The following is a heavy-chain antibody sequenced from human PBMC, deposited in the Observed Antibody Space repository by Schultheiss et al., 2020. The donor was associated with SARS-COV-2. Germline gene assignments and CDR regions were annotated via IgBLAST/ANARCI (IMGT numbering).Heavy chain of an antibody. CDR2: ISSKNNYI. J-gene: IGHJ5*02. CDR3: ARARAEQHLPFSWGPIPHPTTWFDP. CDR1: GFSFSIYA. Sequence: GESLKISCTASGFSFSIYAMTWVRQAPGKGLEWVSSISSKNNYIYYADSVKGRFTVSRDNAKNSLYLQMSSLRADDTAVYYCARARAEQHLPFSWGPIPHPTTWFDPWGQGTLVTVSS. D-gene: IGHD6-13*01. V-gene: IGHV3-21*01.